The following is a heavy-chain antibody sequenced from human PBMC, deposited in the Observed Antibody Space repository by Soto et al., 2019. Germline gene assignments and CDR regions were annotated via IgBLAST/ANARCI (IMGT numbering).Heavy chain of an antibody. CDR3: ASTYSTSWYWFDP. Sequence: QVTVKESGPVLVKPTETLTLTCTVSGFSLSNAGLGVSWIRQPPGKALEWLAHIFSNDEKSYSTSLKSRLTNSQDPSKSQVVLTMTNMDPVDTATYYCASTYSTSWYWFDPWGQGTLVTVSS. CDR1: GFSLSNAGLG. J-gene: IGHJ5*02. CDR2: IFSNDEK. D-gene: IGHD6-13*01. V-gene: IGHV2-26*04.